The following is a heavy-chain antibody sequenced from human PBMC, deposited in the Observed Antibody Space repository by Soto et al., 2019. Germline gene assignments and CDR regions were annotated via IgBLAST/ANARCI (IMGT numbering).Heavy chain of an antibody. CDR3: ARRDSTGTTTYFDS. CDR1: GFSFTTTRMG. D-gene: IGHD1-1*01. CDR2: IYWDGES. J-gene: IGHJ4*02. Sequence: QITLKEAGPTLVKPTEPLTLTCTFSGFSFTTTRMGVGWTRQPPGKALEWLAIIYWDGESRYNPLLRRRLTVTEDTSKNQVLLTMTNMNTKDTATYYRARRDSTGTTTYFDSWGQGIPVTVAS. V-gene: IGHV2-5*02.